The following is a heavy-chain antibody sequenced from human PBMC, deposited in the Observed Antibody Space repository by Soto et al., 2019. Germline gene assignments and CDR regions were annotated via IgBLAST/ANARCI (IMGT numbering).Heavy chain of an antibody. D-gene: IGHD1-20*01. V-gene: IGHV1-2*04. CDR3: ARGTPLTYNQGGHNWFDP. CDR1: GYTFTGYY. J-gene: IGHJ5*02. CDR2: INPKSGGT. Sequence: QVQLVQSGAEVKKPGASVKVSCKASGYTFTGYYMHWVRQAPGQGLEWMGWINPKSGGTNYAQKFQGWVTMTRDTSISTAYMELSRLRSDDTAVYYCARGTPLTYNQGGHNWFDPWGQGTLVTVSS.